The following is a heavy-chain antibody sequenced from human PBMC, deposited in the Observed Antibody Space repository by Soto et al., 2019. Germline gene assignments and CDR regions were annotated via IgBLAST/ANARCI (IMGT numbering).Heavy chain of an antibody. Sequence: EVQLVESGGGLVQPGGSLRLSCAASGFTFSSYAMHWVRQAPGKGLEYVSAISSNGGSTYYANSVKGRFTISRDNSKNTLYLQMGSLRAEDMAVYYGARGPGYFFDSWGQGTLVTVSS. CDR2: ISSNGGST. CDR3: ARGPGYFFDS. V-gene: IGHV3-64*01. J-gene: IGHJ4*02. CDR1: GFTFSSYA.